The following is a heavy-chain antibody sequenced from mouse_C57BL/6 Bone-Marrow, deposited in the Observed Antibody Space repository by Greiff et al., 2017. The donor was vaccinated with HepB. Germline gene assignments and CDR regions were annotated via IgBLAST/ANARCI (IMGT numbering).Heavy chain of an antibody. CDR3: ARWRITTVVAYYFDY. D-gene: IGHD1-1*01. CDR2: IYPGSGST. CDR1: GYTFTSYW. J-gene: IGHJ2*01. V-gene: IGHV1-55*01. Sequence: QVQLQQPGAELVKPGASVKMSCKASGYTFTSYWITWVKQRPGQGLEWIGDIYPGSGSTNYNEKFKSKATLTVDTSSSTAYMQLSSLTSEDSAVYYCARWRITTVVAYYFDYWGQGTTLTVSS.